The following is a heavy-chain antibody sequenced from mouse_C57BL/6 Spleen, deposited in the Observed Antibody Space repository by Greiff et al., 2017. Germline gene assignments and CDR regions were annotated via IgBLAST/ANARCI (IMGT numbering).Heavy chain of an antibody. Sequence: VKLMESGPGLVQPSQSLSITCTVSGFSLTSYGVHWVRQSPGKGLEWLGVIWSGGSNDYNAAFISRLSISKDNSKSQFFFKMNSLQADDTSIYYCARSYYYGSHWYFGVWGTGTTVTVSS. CDR2: IWSGGSN. J-gene: IGHJ1*03. CDR3: ARSYYYGSHWYFGV. V-gene: IGHV2-2*01. D-gene: IGHD1-1*01. CDR1: GFSLTSYG.